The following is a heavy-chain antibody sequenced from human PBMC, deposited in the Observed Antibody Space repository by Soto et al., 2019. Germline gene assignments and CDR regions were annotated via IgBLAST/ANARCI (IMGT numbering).Heavy chain of an antibody. CDR3: ARNVVVVNALDY. J-gene: IGHJ4*02. CDR1: GYTFTSYA. Sequence: ASVKVSCKASGYTFTSYAMHWVRQAPGQRLEWMGWINAGNGNTKYSQKFQGRVTITRDTSASTAYMELSSLRSEDTAVYYCARNVVVVNALDYCGQGTLVTVSA. CDR2: INAGNGNT. D-gene: IGHD2-15*01. V-gene: IGHV1-3*01.